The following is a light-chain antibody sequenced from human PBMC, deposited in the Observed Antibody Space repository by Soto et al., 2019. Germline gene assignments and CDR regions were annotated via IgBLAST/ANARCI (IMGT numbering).Light chain of an antibody. J-gene: IGKJ1*01. CDR3: QQYKTYSRT. CDR1: QSISPW. CDR2: TTS. V-gene: IGKV1-5*03. Sequence: DIQMTQSPSTLSASVGDRVTITCRASQSISPWLAWYQQRPGKAPKVLMYTTSTLQAGVPPRFSGSGYGTEFNLTISSLQPDDFATYYCQQYKTYSRTFGQGTKVEI.